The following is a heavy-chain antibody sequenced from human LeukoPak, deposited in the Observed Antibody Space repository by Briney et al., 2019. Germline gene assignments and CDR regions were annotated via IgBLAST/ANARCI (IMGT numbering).Heavy chain of an antibody. Sequence: SETLSLTCTVSGGSISSSSYYWGWIRQPPGKGLEWIGSIYYSGSTYYNPSLKSRVTISVDTSKNQFSLKLSSVTAADTAVYYCARRPSFLGWLSAPVLHYYYGMDVWDQGTTVTVSS. V-gene: IGHV4-39*01. CDR3: ARRPSFLGWLSAPVLHYYYGMDV. D-gene: IGHD3-3*01. CDR2: IYYSGST. CDR1: GGSISSSSYY. J-gene: IGHJ6*02.